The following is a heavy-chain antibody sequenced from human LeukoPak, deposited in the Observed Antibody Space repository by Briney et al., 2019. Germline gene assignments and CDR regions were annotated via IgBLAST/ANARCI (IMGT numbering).Heavy chain of an antibody. V-gene: IGHV4-31*03. CDR3: ARGGPYSSSWYNWFDP. Sequence: SETLSLTCTVSGGSISSGGYYWSWIRQHPGKGLEWIGYIYYSGSTYYNPSLKSRVTISVDASKNQFSLKLSSVTAADTAVYYCARGGPYSSSWYNWFDPWGQGTLVTVSS. D-gene: IGHD6-13*01. CDR2: IYYSGST. CDR1: GGSISSGGYY. J-gene: IGHJ5*02.